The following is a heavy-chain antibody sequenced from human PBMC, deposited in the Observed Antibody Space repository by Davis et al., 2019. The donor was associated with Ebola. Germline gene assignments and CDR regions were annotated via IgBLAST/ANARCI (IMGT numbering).Heavy chain of an antibody. CDR3: ARVTYYYDGSGYYDY. V-gene: IGHV5-51*01. CDR1: GYNFTNYW. D-gene: IGHD3-22*01. J-gene: IGHJ4*02. Sequence: KVSCKGSGYNFTNYWIGWVRQMPGKGLEWMGIINPGDSDTRYSPSFQGHVTISADKSITTAYLHWGRLQASDTAMYYCARVTYYYDGSGYYDYWGQGTLVTVSS. CDR2: INPGDSDT.